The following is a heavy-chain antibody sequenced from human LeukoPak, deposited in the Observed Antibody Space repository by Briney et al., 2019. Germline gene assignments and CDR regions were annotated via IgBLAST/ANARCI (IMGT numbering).Heavy chain of an antibody. CDR2: IYYSGST. J-gene: IGHJ3*02. CDR3: ARSGVYYDSAGYPLEAFDI. CDR1: GGSISSYY. Sequence: PSETLSLTCTVSGGSISSYYWSWIRQHPGKGLEWIGYIYYSGSTYYNPSLKSRVTISVDTSKNQFSLKLSSVTAADTAVYYCARSGVYYDSAGYPLEAFDIWGQGTMVTVSS. V-gene: IGHV4-59*06. D-gene: IGHD3-22*01.